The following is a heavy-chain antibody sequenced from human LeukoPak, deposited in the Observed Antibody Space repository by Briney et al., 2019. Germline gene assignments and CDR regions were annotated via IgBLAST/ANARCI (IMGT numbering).Heavy chain of an antibody. V-gene: IGHV4-59*11. CDR2: IYYSGSA. CDR3: ARLARVLLWFGEIMAWFDP. Sequence: PSETLSLTCTVSGGSITSHYWSWIRQPPGKGLEWIGYIYYSGSANYNPSLKSRVTISVDTSKNQFSLKLSSVTAADTAVYYCARLARVLLWFGEIMAWFDPWGQGTLVTVSS. J-gene: IGHJ5*02. CDR1: GGSITSHY. D-gene: IGHD3-10*01.